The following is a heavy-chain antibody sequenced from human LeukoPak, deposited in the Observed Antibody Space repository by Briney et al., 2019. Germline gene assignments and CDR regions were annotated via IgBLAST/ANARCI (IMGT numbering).Heavy chain of an antibody. CDR2: IKQDGGET. Sequence: GGSLRLSCEGFGLTFSRDWMSWVRQAPGKGLEWVANIKQDGGETYYGDSVKGRFTISRDNAKNSLYLQMNSLRAEDTAVYYCAEGVLGNIHAFDIWGQGTMVTVSS. V-gene: IGHV3-7*01. D-gene: IGHD7-27*01. CDR3: AEGVLGNIHAFDI. CDR1: GLTFSRDW. J-gene: IGHJ3*02.